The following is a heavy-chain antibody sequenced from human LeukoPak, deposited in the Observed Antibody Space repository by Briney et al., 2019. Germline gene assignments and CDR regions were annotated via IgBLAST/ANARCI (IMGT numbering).Heavy chain of an antibody. CDR1: GGSFSGYY. D-gene: IGHD1-26*01. CDR3: ARVGATRYGY. V-gene: IGHV4-34*01. J-gene: IGHJ4*02. Sequence: NPSETLSLTCAVYGGSFSGYYWSWIRQPPGKGLEWIGEINHSGSTNYNPSLKSRVTISVDTSKNQFSLKLSSVTAADTAVYYRARVGATRYGYWGQGTLVTVSS. CDR2: INHSGST.